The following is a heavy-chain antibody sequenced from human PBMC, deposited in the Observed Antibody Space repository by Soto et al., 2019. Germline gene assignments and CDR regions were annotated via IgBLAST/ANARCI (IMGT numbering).Heavy chain of an antibody. D-gene: IGHD6-19*01. Sequence: EVQLVESGGGLVQPGGSLRLSCVASGFAFSSYEMNWVRQAPGKGLEWVSYISSSGRTIYDADSVKGRFTISRDKANNSLFLQMNSLRADDTALYFCARGDGTGLYRSGWSPQFWGQGTLLTVSS. CDR3: ARGDGTGLYRSGWSPQF. J-gene: IGHJ4*02. CDR2: ISSSGRTI. CDR1: GFAFSSYE. V-gene: IGHV3-48*03.